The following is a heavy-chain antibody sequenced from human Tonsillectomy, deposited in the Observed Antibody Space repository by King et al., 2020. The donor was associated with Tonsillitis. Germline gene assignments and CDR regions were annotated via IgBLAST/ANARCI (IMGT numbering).Heavy chain of an antibody. CDR3: ARGKQQPTFDY. Sequence: VQLVESGGGVVQPGRSLRLSCAASGFTFSSYAMHWVRQAPGKGLEWVAVISYDGSNKYYADAVKGRFTISRDNSNNTLYLQMNSLRAEDTAVYYCARGKQQPTFDYWGQGTLVTVSS. CDR1: GFTFSSYA. CDR2: ISYDGSNK. V-gene: IGHV3-30-3*01. D-gene: IGHD6-13*01. J-gene: IGHJ4*02.